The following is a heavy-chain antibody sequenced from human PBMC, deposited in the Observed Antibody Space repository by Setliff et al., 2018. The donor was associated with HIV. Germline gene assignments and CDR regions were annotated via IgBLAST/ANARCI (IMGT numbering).Heavy chain of an antibody. CDR2: IHYTGTT. J-gene: IGHJ4*02. D-gene: IGHD4-17*01. CDR1: GGSISSSSYY. Sequence: SETLSLTCTVSGGSISSSSYYWNWFRQYPGKGLEWIGYIHYTGTTNQNPSLRSLITISLDTSKNQFSLKLTSVTAEDTAVYYCTTGYGDYVAYWGQGTLVTVSS. V-gene: IGHV4-31*01. CDR3: TTGYGDYVAY.